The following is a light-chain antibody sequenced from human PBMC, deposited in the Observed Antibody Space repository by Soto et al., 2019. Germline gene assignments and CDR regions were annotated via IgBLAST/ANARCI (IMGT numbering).Light chain of an antibody. CDR2: EVS. J-gene: IGLJ1*01. CDR1: SSDVGGYHY. V-gene: IGLV2-14*01. CDR3: SSYTGGNPSYV. Sequence: QSVLTQPASVSGSPGQSITISCTGTSSDVGGYHYVSWYQQHPDKAPKLIIFEVSNRPSGISSRFSGSKSGTTASLTVSGLQAEDEADYYCSSYTGGNPSYVFGTGTKVNRP.